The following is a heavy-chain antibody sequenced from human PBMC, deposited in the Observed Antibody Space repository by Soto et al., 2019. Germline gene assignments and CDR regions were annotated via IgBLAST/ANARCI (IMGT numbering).Heavy chain of an antibody. V-gene: IGHV4-31*03. CDR1: GASVTSGGYY. J-gene: IGHJ4*02. CDR3: ASGYKYPSDY. D-gene: IGHD6-25*01. CDR2: IYSDGRT. Sequence: QVQLQESGPGLVKPSQTLSVTCTVSGASVTSGGYYWTWIRQHSGKGLEWIGHIYSDGRTYYSPSLKSRLTISLDMSKNQFSLRLTSVTVADTAVYYYASGYKYPSDYWGQGTLVAVSS.